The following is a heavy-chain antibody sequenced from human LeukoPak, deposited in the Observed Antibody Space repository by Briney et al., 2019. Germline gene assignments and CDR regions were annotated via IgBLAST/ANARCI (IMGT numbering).Heavy chain of an antibody. CDR2: ISGSGGST. V-gene: IGHV3-23*01. CDR3: AKDVRYSSGWSLFDY. D-gene: IGHD6-19*01. Sequence: TGGSLRLSCAASGFTLSSYAMSWVRQAPGKGLEWVSVISGSGGSTYYADSVKGRFTISRDNSKNTLYLQMNSLRAEDTAVYYCAKDVRYSSGWSLFDYWGQGTLVTVSS. CDR1: GFTLSSYA. J-gene: IGHJ4*02.